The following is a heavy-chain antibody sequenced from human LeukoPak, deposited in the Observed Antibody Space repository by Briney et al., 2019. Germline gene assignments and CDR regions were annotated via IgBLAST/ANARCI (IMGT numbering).Heavy chain of an antibody. CDR2: MNPNSGDR. CDR3: ARGTRGGSSWYVSYYYYMDV. D-gene: IGHD6-13*01. J-gene: IGHJ6*03. CDR1: GYTFTSYD. Sequence: ASVKVSCKASGYTFTSYDINWVRQATGQGLEWMGWMNPNSGDRGYAQKFQGRVTMTRNTSISTAYMELSSLRSEDTAVYYCARGTRGGSSWYVSYYYYMDVWGKGTTVTISS. V-gene: IGHV1-8*02.